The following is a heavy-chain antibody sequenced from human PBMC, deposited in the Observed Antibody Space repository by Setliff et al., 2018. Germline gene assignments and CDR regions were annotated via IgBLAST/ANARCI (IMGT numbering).Heavy chain of an antibody. Sequence: LRLSCAASGFTSSNYGMSWVRQAPGKGPEWVANINQDGSEKYYIDSVKGRFSISRDNAKNSLYLQMNSLRAEDTAVYYCVRDLHWGFDYWGLGTLVTVSS. CDR2: INQDGSEK. J-gene: IGHJ4*02. CDR1: GFTSSNYG. D-gene: IGHD7-27*01. CDR3: VRDLHWGFDY. V-gene: IGHV3-7*01.